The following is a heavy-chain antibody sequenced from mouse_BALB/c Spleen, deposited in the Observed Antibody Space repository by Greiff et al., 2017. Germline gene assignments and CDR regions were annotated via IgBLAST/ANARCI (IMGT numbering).Heavy chain of an antibody. J-gene: IGHJ3*01. V-gene: IGHV5-12-2*01. D-gene: IGHD1-2*01. CDR3: ARHESLFITTAPWFAY. Sequence: EVHLVESGGGLVHPGGSLKLSCAASGFTFSSYTMSWVRQTPEKRLEWVAYISNGGGSTYYPDTVKGRFTISRDNAKNTLYLQMSSLKSEDTAMYYCARHESLFITTAPWFAYWGQGTLVTVSA. CDR1: GFTFSSYT. CDR2: ISNGGGST.